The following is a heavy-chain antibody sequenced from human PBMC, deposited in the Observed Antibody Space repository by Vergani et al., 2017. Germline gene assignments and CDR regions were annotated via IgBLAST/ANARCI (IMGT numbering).Heavy chain of an antibody. V-gene: IGHV1-58*02. Sequence: QMQLVQSGPEVKKPGTSVKVSCKASGFTFTSSAMQWVRQARGQRLEWIGWIVVGSGNTNYAQKFQERVTITRDMSMSTAYMELSSLRSEDTAMYYCALAESSTSCINSVCITPETGSWFDPWGQGTLVTVSS. CDR1: GFTFTSSA. J-gene: IGHJ5*02. CDR3: ALAESSTSCINSVCITPETGSWFDP. CDR2: IVVGSGNT. D-gene: IGHD2-2*01.